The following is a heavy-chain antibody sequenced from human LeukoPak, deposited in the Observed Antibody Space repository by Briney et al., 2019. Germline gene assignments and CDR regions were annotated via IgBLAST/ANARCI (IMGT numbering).Heavy chain of an antibody. D-gene: IGHD6-13*01. CDR3: ARGLLRSQLDWFDP. CDR2: INPNSGGT. J-gene: IGHJ5*02. V-gene: IGHV1-2*02. Sequence: ASVKVSCKASGYTFTDYYMHWVRQAPGQGPEWMGWINPNSGGTKYVQKFQGRVTMTRDTSISTAFMELGRLRSDDTAMYYCARGLLRSQLDWFDPWGQGTLVTVSS. CDR1: GYTFTDYY.